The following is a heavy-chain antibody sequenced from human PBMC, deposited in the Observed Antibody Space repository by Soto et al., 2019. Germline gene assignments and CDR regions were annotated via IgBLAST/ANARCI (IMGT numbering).Heavy chain of an antibody. J-gene: IGHJ4*02. CDR2: INPSGGST. V-gene: IGHV1-46*01. CDR1: GYTFTSYY. CDR3: ARGLYYFAY. Sequence: HVQLVQSGAEVKKPGASVKVSCKASGYTFTSYYMHWVRQAPGQGLEWMGIINPSGGSTSYAQKVQGRVTMTRATSTSTVYMVLSSLRSGYTAVYYGARGLYYFAYCGQGTLVTVSS.